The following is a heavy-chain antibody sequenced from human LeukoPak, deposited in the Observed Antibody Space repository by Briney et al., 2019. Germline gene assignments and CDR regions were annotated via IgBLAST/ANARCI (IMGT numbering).Heavy chain of an antibody. J-gene: IGHJ4*02. Sequence: GGSLRLSCAASGFSFSSYEINWVRQAPGKGLEWVSYISSSGTTIYYADSVKGRFTISRDNAENSLYLQMNSLRPEDTAVYYCARFGYNDFDFWGQGTLVTVS. CDR1: GFSFSSYE. CDR3: ARFGYNDFDF. V-gene: IGHV3-48*03. CDR2: ISSSGTTI. D-gene: IGHD5-24*01.